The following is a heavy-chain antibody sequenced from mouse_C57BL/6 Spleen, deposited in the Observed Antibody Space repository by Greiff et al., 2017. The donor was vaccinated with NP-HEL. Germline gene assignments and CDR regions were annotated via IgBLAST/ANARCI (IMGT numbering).Heavy chain of an antibody. V-gene: IGHV14-2*01. CDR2: IDPEDGET. Sequence: EVQLQQSGAELVKPGASVKLSCTASGFNIKDYYMHWVKQRTEQGLEWIGRIDPEDGETKYAPKFQGKATITADTSSNTADLQLSSLTSEDTAVYYCARGRVPSTFDVWGTGTTVTVSS. J-gene: IGHJ1*03. CDR1: GFNIKDYY. CDR3: ARGRVPSTFDV.